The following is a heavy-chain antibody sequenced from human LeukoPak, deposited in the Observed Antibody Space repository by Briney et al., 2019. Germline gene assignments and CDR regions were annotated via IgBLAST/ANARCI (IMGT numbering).Heavy chain of an antibody. CDR2: IYYSGST. D-gene: IGHD4/OR15-4a*01. CDR1: SGSISSYY. Sequence: SETLSLACTVSSGSISSYYWSWIRQPPGKGLEWIGYIYYSGSTNYNPSLKSRVTISVDTSKNQFSLKLSSVTAADTAVYYCARASYGGNYNFDYWGQGTLVTVSS. CDR3: ARASYGGNYNFDY. V-gene: IGHV4-59*01. J-gene: IGHJ4*02.